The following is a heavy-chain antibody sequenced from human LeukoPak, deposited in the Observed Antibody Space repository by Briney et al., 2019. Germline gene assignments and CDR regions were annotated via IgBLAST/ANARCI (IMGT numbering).Heavy chain of an antibody. CDR2: IWPGDSDT. V-gene: IGHV5-51*01. D-gene: IGHD3-10*01. CDR3: ARTGFYGSGSYSRNNWFDP. CDR1: GYTLASYW. J-gene: IGHJ5*02. Sequence: GDSLKISCKGSGYTLASYWIGWVRPMPGKGLEWRGIIWPGDSDTRYSPSFQGQDTIPAEKSMSTTYLQLSSLKDSDTAIYYCARTGFYGSGSYSRNNWFDPWGQGTLVTVSS.